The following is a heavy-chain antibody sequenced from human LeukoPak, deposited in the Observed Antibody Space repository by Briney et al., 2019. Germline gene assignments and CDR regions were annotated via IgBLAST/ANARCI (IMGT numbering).Heavy chain of an antibody. Sequence: AASVKVSCKASGGTFSSYAISWVRQAPGQGLEWMGGIIPIFGTANYAQKFQGRVTITTDESTSTAYMELSSLRSEDTAVYYCARELLSGDSSGYCPKFFDYWGQGTLVTVSS. J-gene: IGHJ4*02. D-gene: IGHD3-22*01. CDR3: ARELLSGDSSGYCPKFFDY. V-gene: IGHV1-69*05. CDR1: GGTFSSYA. CDR2: IIPIFGTA.